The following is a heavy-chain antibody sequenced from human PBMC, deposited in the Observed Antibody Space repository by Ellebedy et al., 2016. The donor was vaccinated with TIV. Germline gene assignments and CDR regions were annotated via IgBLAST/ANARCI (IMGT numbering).Heavy chain of an antibody. D-gene: IGHD1-7*01. CDR3: VKDGVATGTTGDDFFDY. Sequence: GESLKISCTASGFTVSGGWMNWVRQAPGKGLDWVAAINQDGSAKYYVDSVKGRFIISRDNAKNSLYLQMNSLRPDDTALYYCVKDGVATGTTGDDFFDYWGQGTLVTVSS. V-gene: IGHV3-7*03. J-gene: IGHJ4*02. CDR1: GFTVSGGW. CDR2: INQDGSAK.